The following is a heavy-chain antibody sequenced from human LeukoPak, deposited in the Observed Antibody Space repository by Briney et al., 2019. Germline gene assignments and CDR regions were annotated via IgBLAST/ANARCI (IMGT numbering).Heavy chain of an antibody. CDR1: GGTFSSYA. CDR2: IIPIFGTA. D-gene: IGHD5-18*01. V-gene: IGHV1-69*13. J-gene: IGHJ6*02. Sequence: AVKVSFKASGGTFSSYAISWVRQAPGQGLEWMGGIIPIFGTANYAQKFQGRVTITADESTSTAYMELSSLRSEDTAVYYCARGPTKSTVMVTPYYYYGMDVWGQGTTVTVSS. CDR3: ARGPTKSTVMVTPYYYYGMDV.